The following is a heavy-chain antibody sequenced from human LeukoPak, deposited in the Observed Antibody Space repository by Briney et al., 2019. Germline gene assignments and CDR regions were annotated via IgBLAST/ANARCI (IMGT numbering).Heavy chain of an antibody. V-gene: IGHV4-39*01. J-gene: IGHJ6*02. CDR3: ARHQNYYGMDV. Sequence: SETLSLTCTVSGGSISSSGYYWGWIRQSPENGLEWIGSFYYNGDTYYNPSLKNRVIISVDRSKNQFSLKVNSVTAADTAVYYCARHQNYYGMDVWGQGTTVTVSS. CDR1: GGSISSSGYY. CDR2: FYYNGDT.